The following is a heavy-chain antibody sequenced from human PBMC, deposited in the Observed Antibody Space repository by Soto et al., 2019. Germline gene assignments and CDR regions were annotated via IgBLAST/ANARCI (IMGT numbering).Heavy chain of an antibody. V-gene: IGHV3-7*03. J-gene: IGHJ4*02. CDR1: GLTFRSVW. CDR3: ARDRAYSSFDY. CDR2: INPDGSTT. D-gene: IGHD4-4*01. Sequence: GGSLRLSCAVSGLTFRSVWMSWVRQAPGKGLEWVATINPDGSTTDHVDSVKGRFTVSRDNARNSLYLQMDSLRVEDTAVYFCARDRAYSSFDYWGQGTPVTVSS.